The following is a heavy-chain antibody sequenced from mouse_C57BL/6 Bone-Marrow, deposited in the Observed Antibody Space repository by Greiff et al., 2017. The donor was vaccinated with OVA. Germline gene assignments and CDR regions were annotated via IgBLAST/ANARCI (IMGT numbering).Heavy chain of an antibody. CDR1: GFTFSSYA. CDR2: ISDGGSYT. D-gene: IGHD2-1*01. Sequence: EVKLVESGGGLVKPGGSLKLSCAASGFTFSSYAMSWVRQTPEKRLEWVATISDGGSYTYYPDNVKGRFTISRDNAKNNLYLQMGHLKSEDTAMYYCARDATMGAMGDWGQGTSVTVSS. V-gene: IGHV5-4*01. J-gene: IGHJ4*01. CDR3: ARDATMGAMGD.